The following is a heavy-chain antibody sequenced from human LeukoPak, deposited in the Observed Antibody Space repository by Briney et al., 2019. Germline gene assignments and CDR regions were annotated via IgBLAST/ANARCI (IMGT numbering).Heavy chain of an antibody. CDR2: IYYSGST. CDR3: ARGKYSSNLDY. J-gene: IGHJ4*02. CDR1: GGSISSSSYY. D-gene: IGHD6-13*01. Sequence: SETLSLTCTVSGGSISSSSYYWGWIRQPPGKGLEWIGSIYYSGSTYYNPSLKSRVTISVDTSKNQFSLKLSSVTAADTAVYYCARGKYSSNLDYWGQGTLVTVSS. V-gene: IGHV4-39*07.